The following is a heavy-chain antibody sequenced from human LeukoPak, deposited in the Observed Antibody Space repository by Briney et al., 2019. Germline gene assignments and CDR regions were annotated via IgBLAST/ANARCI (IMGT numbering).Heavy chain of an antibody. J-gene: IGHJ3*02. Sequence: ASVKVPCKTSGYTFTNYDINWVRQATGQGLEWMGWMNPNNGNTGYAQKFQGRVTMTRATSISTAYMELSSLTFEDTAVYYCARNVNYYDSSGSLHWAFDIWGQGTMVTVSS. V-gene: IGHV1-8*01. D-gene: IGHD3-22*01. CDR1: GYTFTNYD. CDR3: ARNVNYYDSSGSLHWAFDI. CDR2: MNPNNGNT.